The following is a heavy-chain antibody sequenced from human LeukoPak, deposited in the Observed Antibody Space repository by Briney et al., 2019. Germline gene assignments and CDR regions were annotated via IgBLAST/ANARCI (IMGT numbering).Heavy chain of an antibody. Sequence: SETLSLTCTVSGGSISSYYWSWIRQPAGKGLERIGRIYTSGSTNYNPSLKSRVTMSVDTSKNQFSLKLSSVTAADTAGYYCARDVVMITFGGVIVPDAFDIWGQGTMVTVSS. CDR2: IYTSGST. CDR3: ARDVVMITFGGVIVPDAFDI. J-gene: IGHJ3*02. D-gene: IGHD3-16*02. CDR1: GGSISSYY. V-gene: IGHV4-4*07.